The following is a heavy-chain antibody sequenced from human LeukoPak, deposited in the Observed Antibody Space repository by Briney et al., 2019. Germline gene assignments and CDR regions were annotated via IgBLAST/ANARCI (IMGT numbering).Heavy chain of an antibody. Sequence: GGSLRLSCAASGFTFSSYGMHWVRQAPGKGLEWVAVISNDGTTKNYADSVKGRFTISRDNSKHTLYLQMNSLRAEDTAVFYCARDLSRLRGTLDYWGQGTLVIVSS. CDR3: ARDLSRLRGTLDY. CDR1: GFTFSSYG. D-gene: IGHD3-16*01. CDR2: ISNDGTTK. J-gene: IGHJ4*02. V-gene: IGHV3-30*19.